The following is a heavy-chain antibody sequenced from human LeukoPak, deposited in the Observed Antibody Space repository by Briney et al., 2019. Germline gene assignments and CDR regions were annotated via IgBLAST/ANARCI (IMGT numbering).Heavy chain of an antibody. Sequence: SETLSLTCAVYGGSFSGYHWSWSRQPPGKGLEWIGEINHSGSTNYNPSLKSRVTISVGMSKNQFSLKLSSVTAADTAGYYCARVSSGSSADYWGQGTLVTVSS. CDR3: ARVSSGSSADY. CDR1: GGSFSGYH. V-gene: IGHV4-34*01. J-gene: IGHJ4*02. D-gene: IGHD6-19*01. CDR2: INHSGST.